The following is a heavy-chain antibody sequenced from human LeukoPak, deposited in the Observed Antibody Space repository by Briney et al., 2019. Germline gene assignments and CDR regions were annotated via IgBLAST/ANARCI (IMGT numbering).Heavy chain of an antibody. CDR3: AKDSVRISSFDY. Sequence: PGGSLRLSCAASGFTFSSYGMHWVRQAPGKGLEWVTFIRNDGSKKYYADSAKGRLTISRDNSKNTLYLQMNSLRAEDTAVYDCAKDSVRISSFDYWGQGILVTVSS. D-gene: IGHD6-6*01. CDR2: IRNDGSKK. V-gene: IGHV3-30*02. CDR1: GFTFSSYG. J-gene: IGHJ4*02.